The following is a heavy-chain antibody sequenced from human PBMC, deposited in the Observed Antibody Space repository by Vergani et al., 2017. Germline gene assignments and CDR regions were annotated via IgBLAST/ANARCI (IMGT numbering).Heavy chain of an antibody. D-gene: IGHD2-2*01. CDR3: ARVAFRYCSSTSCYVSVPQYYYYYMDV. Sequence: EVQLVESGGGLVKPGGSLRLSCAASGFTFSSYSMNWVRQAPGKGLEWVSSISSSSSYIYYADSVKGRFTISRDKAKNSLYLQMNSLRAEDTAVYYCARVAFRYCSSTSCYVSVPQYYYYYMDVWGKGTTVTVSS. J-gene: IGHJ6*03. V-gene: IGHV3-21*01. CDR1: GFTFSSYS. CDR2: ISSSSSYI.